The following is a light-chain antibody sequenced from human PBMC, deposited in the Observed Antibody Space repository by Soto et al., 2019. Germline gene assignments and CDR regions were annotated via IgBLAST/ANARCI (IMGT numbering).Light chain of an antibody. CDR3: QQYGSSSIT. CDR2: GAS. J-gene: IGKJ5*01. V-gene: IGKV3-20*01. Sequence: EIVLTQSPGTLSLSPGERATLSCRASQSVSSSYLAWYQQKPGQAPRLLIYGASSRAAGIPDRFSGSGSVTDFTFTISRLEPEDFAVYYCQQYGSSSITFGQGTRLEIK. CDR1: QSVSSSY.